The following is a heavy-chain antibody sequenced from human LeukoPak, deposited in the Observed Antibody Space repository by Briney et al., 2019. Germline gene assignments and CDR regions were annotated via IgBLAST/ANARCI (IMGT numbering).Heavy chain of an antibody. V-gene: IGHV3-9*01. J-gene: IGHJ6*02. D-gene: IGHD6-13*01. CDR3: AKGRLAAAGIGYYYVMDV. CDR1: GFTFNNYA. CDR2: IRWDGGNI. Sequence: PGGSLRLSCAASGFTFNNYAMHWVRQAPGKGLEWVSGIRWDGGNIGYADFVKGRFTISRDNAKNSQYLQMNSLRAEDTALYYCAKGRLAAAGIGYYYVMDVWGQGTTVTVSS.